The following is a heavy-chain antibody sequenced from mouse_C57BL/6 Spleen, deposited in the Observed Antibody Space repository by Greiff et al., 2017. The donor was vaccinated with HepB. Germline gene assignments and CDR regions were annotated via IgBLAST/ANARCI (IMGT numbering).Heavy chain of an antibody. J-gene: IGHJ3*01. CDR1: GYTFTSYW. V-gene: IGHV1-52*01. D-gene: IGHD1-1*01. CDR2: IDPSDSET. Sequence: QVQLQQPGAELVRPGSSVKLSCKASGYTFTSYWMHWVKQRPIQGLEWIGNIDPSDSETHYNQKFKDKATLTVDKSSSTAYMQLSSLTSEDSAVYYCARSNYYGSRLFAYWGQGTLVTVSA. CDR3: ARSNYYGSRLFAY.